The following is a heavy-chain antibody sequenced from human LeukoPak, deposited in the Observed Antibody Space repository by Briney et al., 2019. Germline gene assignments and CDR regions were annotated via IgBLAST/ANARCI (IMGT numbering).Heavy chain of an antibody. V-gene: IGHV4-59*08. CDR3: ARLLGLPGITIPRNWFDP. D-gene: IGHD3-3*01. CDR1: GGSISSYY. Sequence: PSETLSLTCTVSGGSISSYYWSWIRQPPGKGLEWIGYIYYSGSTYYNPSLKSRVTISVDTSKNQFSLKLSSVTAADTAVYYCARLLGLPGITIPRNWFDPWGQGTLVTVSS. CDR2: IYYSGST. J-gene: IGHJ5*02.